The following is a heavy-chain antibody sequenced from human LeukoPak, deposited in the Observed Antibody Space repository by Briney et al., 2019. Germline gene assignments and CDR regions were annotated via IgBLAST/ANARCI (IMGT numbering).Heavy chain of an antibody. Sequence: LGGSLRLSCAASGFTFSSHWMHWVRQAPGKGLVWVSGISTDGSRPRYADSVNGRFAISRDNAKNTLYLQMNSLRAEDTAVYFCVRDGQGSTPLDYWGQGTLVTVSS. CDR3: VRDGQGSTPLDY. D-gene: IGHD1-26*01. J-gene: IGHJ4*02. CDR1: GFTFSSHW. V-gene: IGHV3-74*01. CDR2: ISTDGSRP.